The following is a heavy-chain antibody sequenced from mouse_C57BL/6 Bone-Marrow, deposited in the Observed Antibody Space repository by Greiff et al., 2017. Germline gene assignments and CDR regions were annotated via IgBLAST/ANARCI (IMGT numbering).Heavy chain of an antibody. J-gene: IGHJ3*01. V-gene: IGHV1-64*01. D-gene: IGHD1-3*01. CDR1: GYTFTSYW. CDR3: ARHGYNLAWFAY. Sequence: QVQLQQPGAELVKPGASVKLSCKASGYTFTSYWMHWVKQRPGQGLEWIGMIHPNSGSTNYNEKFKSKATLTVDKSSSTAYMQLSSLTSEDSAVYYCARHGYNLAWFAYWGQGTLVTVSA. CDR2: IHPNSGST.